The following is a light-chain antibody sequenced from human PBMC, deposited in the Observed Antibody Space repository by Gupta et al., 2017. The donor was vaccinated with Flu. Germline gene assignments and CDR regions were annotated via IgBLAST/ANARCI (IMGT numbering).Light chain of an antibody. CDR3: QHYESLFFT. V-gene: IGKV1-33*01. CDR2: DVS. J-gene: IGKJ3*01. CDR1: QDINNF. Sequence: PSSLSASVGDRVTITCQASQDINNFLNWYQQKPGKAPRLLIYDVSNLQAGVPSRFSGSGSGTDFTFTINSLQPEDFATYYCQHYESLFFTFGPGTKVDIK.